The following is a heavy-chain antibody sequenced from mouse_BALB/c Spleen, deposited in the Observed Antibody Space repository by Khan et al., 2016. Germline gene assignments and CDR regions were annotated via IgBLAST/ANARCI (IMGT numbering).Heavy chain of an antibody. Sequence: VQLKESGPGLVKPSQSLSLTCTVTGYSITSDYAWKWIRQFPGNKLEWMGYISYSGRTRYNPSLKSRISISRDTSKNQFFLQLYSVTTEDTATYDRATGATAVYAMDYWGQGTSVTVSS. V-gene: IGHV3-2*02. J-gene: IGHJ4*01. CDR2: ISYSGRT. CDR3: ATGATAVYAMDY. D-gene: IGHD3-3*01. CDR1: GYSITSDYA.